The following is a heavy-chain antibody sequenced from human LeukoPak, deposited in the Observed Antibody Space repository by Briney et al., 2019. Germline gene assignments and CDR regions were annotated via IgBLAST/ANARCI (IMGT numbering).Heavy chain of an antibody. CDR3: ARAGYYYDSSGYPNGMDV. CDR2: MNPNSGNT. Sequence: ASVKVSCKASGYTFTSYDINWVRQATGQGLEWMGWMNPNSGNTGYAQKFQSRVTMTRSTSISTAYMELSSLRSEDTAVYYCARAGYYYDSSGYPNGMDVWGQGTTVTVSS. J-gene: IGHJ6*02. V-gene: IGHV1-8*01. CDR1: GYTFTSYD. D-gene: IGHD3-22*01.